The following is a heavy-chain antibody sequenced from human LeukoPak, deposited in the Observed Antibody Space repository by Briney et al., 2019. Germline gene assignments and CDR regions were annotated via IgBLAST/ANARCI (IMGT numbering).Heavy chain of an antibody. D-gene: IGHD3-3*01. V-gene: IGHV4-34*01. CDR1: GGSFSGYY. CDR3: ARERRPTYYDFWSGYYI. J-gene: IGHJ4*02. CDR2: INPSGST. Sequence: SETLSLTCAVYGGSFSGYYWSWIRQPPGKGLEWIGEINPSGSTNYNPSLKSRVTISVDTSKNQFSLKLSSVTAADTAVYYCARERRPTYYDFWSGYYIWGQGTLVTVSS.